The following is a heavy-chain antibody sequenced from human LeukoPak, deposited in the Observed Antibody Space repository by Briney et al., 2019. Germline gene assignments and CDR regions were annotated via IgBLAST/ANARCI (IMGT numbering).Heavy chain of an antibody. CDR3: AKDLNIVVVPAHCFDY. Sequence: GGSLRLSCATSGFIFSTYRMNWVRQAPGKGLEWISFIDPSSSTIYYADSVKGRFTISRDNSKNTLYLQMNSLRAEDTAVYYCAKDLNIVVVPAHCFDYWGQGTLVTVSS. J-gene: IGHJ4*02. V-gene: IGHV3-48*01. CDR2: IDPSSSTI. CDR1: GFIFSTYR. D-gene: IGHD2-2*01.